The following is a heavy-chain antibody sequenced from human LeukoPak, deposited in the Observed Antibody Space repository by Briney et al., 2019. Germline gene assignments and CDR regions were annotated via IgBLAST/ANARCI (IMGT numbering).Heavy chain of an antibody. Sequence: GGSLRLSCAASGFTFDDYVMHWVRQTPGKGLEWVSLISGDGGTTYYADSVKGRFTISRDNSKNSLYLQMHSLRTEDTALYYRATDAAPLAAAGSWWLDPWGQGTLVTVSS. D-gene: IGHD6-13*01. V-gene: IGHV3-43*02. J-gene: IGHJ5*02. CDR3: ATDAAPLAAAGSWWLDP. CDR2: ISGDGGTT. CDR1: GFTFDDYV.